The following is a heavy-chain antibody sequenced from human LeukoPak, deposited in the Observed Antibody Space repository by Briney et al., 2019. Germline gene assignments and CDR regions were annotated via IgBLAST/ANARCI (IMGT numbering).Heavy chain of an antibody. CDR2: TYYRSKWYN. V-gene: IGHV6-1*01. D-gene: IGHD3-22*01. CDR3: VRGYYYDSSGYYPD. Sequence: SQTLSLTCAISGDSVSSNSAAWNWIGQSPSRGLEWLGRTYYRSKWYNDYALSVKSRITINPDTSKNLFFLQLNSVTPEDTAVYYCVRGYYYDSSGYYPDWGQGTLVTVSS. CDR1: GDSVSSNSAA. J-gene: IGHJ4*02.